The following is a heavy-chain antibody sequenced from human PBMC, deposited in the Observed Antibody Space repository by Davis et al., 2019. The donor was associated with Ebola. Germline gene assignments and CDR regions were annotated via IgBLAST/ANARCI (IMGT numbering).Heavy chain of an antibody. J-gene: IGHJ6*04. CDR1: GGSFSGYY. CDR2: IYYSGST. V-gene: IGHV4-34*01. D-gene: IGHD3-3*01. Sequence: SETLSLTCAVYGGSFSGYYWSWIRQPPGKGLEWIGSIYYSGSTFHNPSLKSRVTISVDTSKNQLSLKLNSVTAADTAVYYCARGRLLEWPPTFYGLDVWGKGTTVTVSS. CDR3: ARGRLLEWPPTFYGLDV.